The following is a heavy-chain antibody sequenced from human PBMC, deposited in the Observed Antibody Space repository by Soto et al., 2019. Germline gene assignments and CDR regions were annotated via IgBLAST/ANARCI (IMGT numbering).Heavy chain of an antibody. V-gene: IGHV1-18*04. CDR2: ISAYNGNT. J-gene: IGHJ6*02. CDR3: ARGGGRWECSSTSCYSMDV. D-gene: IGHD2-2*01. CDR1: GYTFTSYG. Sequence: QVQLVQSGAEVKKPGASVKVSCKASGYTFTSYGVSWVRQAPGQGLEWMGWISAYNGNTNYAQKLQGRVTMTTDTSTSTAYMELRSLRSDDTAVYYCARGGGRWECSSTSCYSMDVWGQGTTVTVSS.